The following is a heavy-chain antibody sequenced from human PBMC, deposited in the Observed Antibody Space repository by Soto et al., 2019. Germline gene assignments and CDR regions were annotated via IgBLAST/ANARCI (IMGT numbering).Heavy chain of an antibody. CDR1: GFTFRSHA. CDR3: AGKIGYCSGGSCLGPDS. Sequence: EVQLLESGGGLVQPGGSLRLACAASGFTFRSHAMSWVRQGPGKGLEWVSAISGLGDSTYYADSVKGRFTISRDNSKSMLYLQIDSLGAEDTAVYYCAGKIGYCSGGSCLGPDSWGQGALVTVSS. D-gene: IGHD2-15*01. V-gene: IGHV3-23*01. J-gene: IGHJ4*02. CDR2: ISGLGDST.